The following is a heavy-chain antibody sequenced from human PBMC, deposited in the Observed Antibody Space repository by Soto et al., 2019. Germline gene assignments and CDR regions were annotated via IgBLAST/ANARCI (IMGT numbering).Heavy chain of an antibody. CDR3: ARGSRDIVVVVAAPVDY. D-gene: IGHD2-15*01. J-gene: IGHJ4*02. Sequence: SETLSLTCAVYGGSFSGYYWSWIRQPPGKGLEWIGEINHSGSTNYNPSLKSRVTISVDTSKNQFSLKLSSVTAADTAVYYCARGSRDIVVVVAAPVDYWGQGTLVTVSS. CDR2: INHSGST. V-gene: IGHV4-34*01. CDR1: GGSFSGYY.